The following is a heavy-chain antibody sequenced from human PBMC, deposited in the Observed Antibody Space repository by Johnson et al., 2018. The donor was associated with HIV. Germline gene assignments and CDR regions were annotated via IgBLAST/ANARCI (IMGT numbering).Heavy chain of an antibody. V-gene: IGHV3-30*04. CDR2: ISYNGNNK. CDR1: EFTFSNYP. D-gene: IGHD3-10*01. CDR3: AKDWVYYSTPHAFDI. Sequence: QVQLVESGGGVVQPGRSLRLSCEASEFTFSNYPMHWVRQAPGKGLECVAVISYNGNNKYYADSLKGRFTISRDNSKNTLYLQMNSLRAEDTAVYYCAKDWVYYSTPHAFDIWGQVTMVTVSS. J-gene: IGHJ3*02.